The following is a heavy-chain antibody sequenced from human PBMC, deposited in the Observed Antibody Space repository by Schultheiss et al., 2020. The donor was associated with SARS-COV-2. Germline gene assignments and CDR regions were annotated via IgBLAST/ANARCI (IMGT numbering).Heavy chain of an antibody. CDR1: GFTFSSYA. V-gene: IGHV3-30*07. CDR2: ISYDGSNK. CDR3: AREHYYDSSGYLDAFDI. Sequence: GESLKISCAASGFTFSSYAMHWVRQAPGKGLEWVAVISYDGSNKYYADSVKGRFTISRDNSKNTLYLQMNSLRAEDTAVYYCAREHYYDSSGYLDAFDIWGQGTMVTVSS. D-gene: IGHD3-22*01. J-gene: IGHJ3*02.